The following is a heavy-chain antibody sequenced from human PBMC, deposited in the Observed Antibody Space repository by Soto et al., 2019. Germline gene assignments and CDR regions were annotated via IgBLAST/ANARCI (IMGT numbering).Heavy chain of an antibody. CDR3: ARVIDSSGYYSWYFDY. CDR1: GGSISSGGYY. Sequence: QVQLQESGPGLVKPSQTLSLTCTVSGGSISSGGYYWSWIRQHPGKGLEWIGYIYYSGSTYYNPSLKSRVTISVDTSKNQFSLKLSSVTAADTAVYYCARVIDSSGYYSWYFDYWGQGTLVTVSS. J-gene: IGHJ4*02. CDR2: IYYSGST. D-gene: IGHD3-22*01. V-gene: IGHV4-31*03.